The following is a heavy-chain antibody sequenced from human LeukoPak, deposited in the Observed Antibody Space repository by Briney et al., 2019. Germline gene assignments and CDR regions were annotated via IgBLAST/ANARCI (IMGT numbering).Heavy chain of an antibody. J-gene: IGHJ4*02. CDR2: ISGGGVST. Sequence: GGSLRLSCAASGFTFSSYAMSWVRQAPGKGLEWVSAISGGGVSTYYADSVKGRFSISRENSKNTLYLQLNSLRAEDTALYYCAKTYYDSGSYFAWDYWGQGTLVTVSS. CDR1: GFTFSSYA. V-gene: IGHV3-23*01. CDR3: AKTYYDSGSYFAWDY. D-gene: IGHD3-10*01.